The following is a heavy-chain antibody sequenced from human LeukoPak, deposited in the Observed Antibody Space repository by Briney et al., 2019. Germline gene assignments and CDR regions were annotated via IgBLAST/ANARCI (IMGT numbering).Heavy chain of an antibody. CDR3: ARGGDYDDYDLDY. CDR2: ISSSSSYT. CDR1: GFTFSDYY. Sequence: GGSLRLSCAASGFTFSDYYMSWIRQAPGKGLEWVSYISSSSSYTNYADSVKGRFTISRDNAKNSLYLQMNSLRAEDTAVYYCARGGDYDDYDLDYWGQGTLVTVSS. J-gene: IGHJ4*02. V-gene: IGHV3-11*06. D-gene: IGHD4-17*01.